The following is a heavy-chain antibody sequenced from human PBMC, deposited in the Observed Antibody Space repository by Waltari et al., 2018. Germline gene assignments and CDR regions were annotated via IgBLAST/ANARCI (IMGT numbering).Heavy chain of an antibody. CDR1: GYTFTNYD. CDR3: TRAMSTVVPADY. Sequence: QVQLVQSGAELKRPGAAVKVSCTASGYTFTNYDINWVRQARGQGLEWMGWMNPNSGNAGYAQRLQGRVTLTRDKSISTAFMELSSLTSEDTAVYYCTRAMSTVVPADYWGQGALVTV. J-gene: IGHJ4*02. D-gene: IGHD4-17*01. CDR2: MNPNSGNA. V-gene: IGHV1-8*03.